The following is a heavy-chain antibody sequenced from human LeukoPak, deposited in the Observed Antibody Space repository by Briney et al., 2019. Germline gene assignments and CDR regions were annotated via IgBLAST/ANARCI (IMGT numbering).Heavy chain of an antibody. CDR3: ARDRVIAAPDY. J-gene: IGHJ4*02. V-gene: IGHV3-21*01. D-gene: IGHD6-25*01. CDR2: ISSSSSYI. CDR1: GFTFSSYS. Sequence: PGGSLRLSCAASGFTFSSYSMNWVRQAPGKGLEWVSSISSSSSYIYYAGSVKGRFTISRDNAKNSLYLQMNSLRAEDTAVYYCARDRVIAAPDYWGQGTLVTVSS.